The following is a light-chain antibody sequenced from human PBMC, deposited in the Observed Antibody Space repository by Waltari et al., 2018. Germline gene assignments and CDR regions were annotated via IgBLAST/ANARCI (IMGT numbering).Light chain of an antibody. CDR1: QTINNW. V-gene: IGKV1-5*03. Sequence: DIQMTQSPSSLSASVGDRVTITGRASQTINNWLAWYQQKPGKAPKLRIYKASTLESGVPSRFSGSGSGTEFTLTISSLQPGDFATYYCQQFSSFPWTFGHGTKVEIK. J-gene: IGKJ1*01. CDR2: KAS. CDR3: QQFSSFPWT.